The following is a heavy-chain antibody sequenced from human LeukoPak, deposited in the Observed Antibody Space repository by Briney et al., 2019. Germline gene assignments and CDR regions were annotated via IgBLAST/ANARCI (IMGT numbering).Heavy chain of an antibody. V-gene: IGHV3-7*01. J-gene: IGHJ4*01. CDR2: INEDGSVE. CDR3: VRDRAYSTFDY. D-gene: IGHD2/OR15-2a*01. CDR1: GFTFSSYA. Sequence: PGGSLRLSRAASGFTFSSYAMSWVRQAPGKGLEWLSNINEDGSVENYEASVKGRFTISRDNAKNSVYLEINALGAEDTALYFCVRDRAYSTFDYWGHGTQVTVSS.